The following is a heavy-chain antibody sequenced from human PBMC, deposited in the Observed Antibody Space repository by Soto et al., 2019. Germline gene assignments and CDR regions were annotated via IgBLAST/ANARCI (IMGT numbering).Heavy chain of an antibody. CDR3: ARDIVVVAATGYYYYYYMDV. J-gene: IGHJ6*03. CDR2: INPSGGST. V-gene: IGHV1-46*01. Sequence: ASVKVSCKASGYTFTSYYMHWVRQAPGQGLEWMGIINPSGGSTSYAQKFQGRVTITRDTSTSTAYMELSSLRSEDTAVYYCARDIVVVAATGYYYYYYMDVWGKGTTVTVSS. CDR1: GYTFTSYY. D-gene: IGHD2-15*01.